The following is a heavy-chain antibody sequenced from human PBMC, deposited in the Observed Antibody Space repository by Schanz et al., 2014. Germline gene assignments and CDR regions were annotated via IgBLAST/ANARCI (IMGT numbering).Heavy chain of an antibody. CDR2: ISGSGRDT. CDR1: GFTFSAHA. J-gene: IGHJ6*02. V-gene: IGHV3-23*04. D-gene: IGHD2-8*01. Sequence: EVQLVESGGGLIQPGGSLRLSCGASGFTFSAHAMSWVRQAPGKGPEWFSAISGSGRDTYYAASVKGRFTISRDNSKNTLYLQMNSLRAEDTALYYCAKEEVYVDSNGMDVWGQGTTVTVSS. CDR3: AKEEVYVDSNGMDV.